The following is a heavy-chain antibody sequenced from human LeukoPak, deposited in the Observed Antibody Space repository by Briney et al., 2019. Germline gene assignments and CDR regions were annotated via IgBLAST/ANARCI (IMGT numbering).Heavy chain of an antibody. CDR1: AFTFSSYE. J-gene: IGHJ6*03. V-gene: IGHV3-48*03. D-gene: IGHD4-17*01. CDR2: ISSSGSTI. Sequence: PGGSLRLSCAASAFTFSSYEMNWVRQAPGKGLEWVSYISSSGSTIYYADSVKGRFAISRDNAKNSLYLRMNSLRAEDTAVYYCARGCVGTTCYYYYYYMDVWGKGTTVTVSS. CDR3: ARGCVGTTCYYYYYYMDV.